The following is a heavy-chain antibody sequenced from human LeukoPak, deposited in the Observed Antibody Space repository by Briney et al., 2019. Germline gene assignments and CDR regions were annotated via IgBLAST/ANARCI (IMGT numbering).Heavy chain of an antibody. D-gene: IGHD3-22*01. CDR1: GFTFSSYA. CDR2: ISYDGSNK. Sequence: GGSLRLSCAASGFTFSSYAMHWVRQAPGKGLEWVAVISYDGSNKYYADSVKGRFTISRDNSKNTLYLQMNSLRAEDTAVYYCARDPNYYDSSGHDYWGQGTLVTVSS. J-gene: IGHJ4*02. V-gene: IGHV3-30-3*01. CDR3: ARDPNYYDSSGHDY.